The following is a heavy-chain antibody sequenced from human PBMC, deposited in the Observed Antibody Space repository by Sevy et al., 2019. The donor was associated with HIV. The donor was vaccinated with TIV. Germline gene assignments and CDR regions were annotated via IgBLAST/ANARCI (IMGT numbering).Heavy chain of an antibody. D-gene: IGHD3-22*01. J-gene: IGHJ4*02. CDR1: GGSISSGGYY. Sequence: SETLSLTCTVSGGSISSGGYYWSWIRQHPGKGLEWIGYIYYSGSTYYNPSLKSRVTISVDTSKNQFSLKLSSVTAADTAVYYCARGHSQYYYDSSGYFDYWGQGTLVTVSS. CDR3: ARGHSQYYYDSSGYFDY. V-gene: IGHV4-31*03. CDR2: IYYSGST.